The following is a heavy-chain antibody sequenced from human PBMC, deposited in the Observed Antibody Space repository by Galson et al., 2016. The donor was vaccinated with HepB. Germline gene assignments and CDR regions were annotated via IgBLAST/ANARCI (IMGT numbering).Heavy chain of an antibody. Sequence: PALVKPPQTLTLTCTFSGFALSTSGMCVNWIRQPPGKALEWLALIDWDDNKYYSTSLKTRLTITKDTSKNQVVLTMTNMDPVDTATYYCAHSRRYRYNWFDPWGQGTLVTVSS. V-gene: IGHV2-70*12. J-gene: IGHJ5*02. D-gene: IGHD1-1*01. CDR2: IDWDDNK. CDR1: GFALSTSGMC. CDR3: AHSRRYRYNWFDP.